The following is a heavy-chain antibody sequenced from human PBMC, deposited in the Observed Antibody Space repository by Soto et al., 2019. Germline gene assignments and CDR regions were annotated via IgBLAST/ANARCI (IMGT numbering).Heavy chain of an antibody. Sequence: PSETLSLTCTVSGGSIRSTTYYWGWIRQPPGKGLEWIGTIYYSGATYYNPSLKGRVNISVDMSKNQFSLKLSSVTAADTAVYYCATHNWNLDPWGQGTLVTVS. D-gene: IGHD1-7*01. CDR3: ATHNWNLDP. V-gene: IGHV4-39*01. CDR2: IYYSGAT. J-gene: IGHJ1*01. CDR1: GGSIRSTTYY.